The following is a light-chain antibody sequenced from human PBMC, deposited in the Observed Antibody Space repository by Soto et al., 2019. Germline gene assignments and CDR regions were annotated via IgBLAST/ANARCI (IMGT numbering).Light chain of an antibody. V-gene: IGKV1-5*03. Sequence: DIQMTQSPSTLSASVGDRVTITCRASHSISSWLAWYQQKPGKAPKLLIYKASSLESGVPSRFSGSGSGTEFTLTISSLQPDDCATYYCQQYNSYWTFGQGTKVAIK. CDR1: HSISSW. CDR3: QQYNSYWT. J-gene: IGKJ1*01. CDR2: KAS.